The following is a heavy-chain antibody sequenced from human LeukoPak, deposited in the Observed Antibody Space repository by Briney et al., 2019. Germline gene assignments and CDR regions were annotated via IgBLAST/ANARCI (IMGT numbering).Heavy chain of an antibody. CDR2: ISGSGGST. CDR1: GFTFSSYA. J-gene: IGHJ4*02. V-gene: IGHV3-23*01. Sequence: GGSLRLSCAASGFTFSSYAMSWVRQAPGKGLEWVSPISGSGGSTYYADSVKGRFTISRDNSKNTLYLQMNSLRAEDTAVYYCARRSDYDSSGFYFDYWGQGTLVTVSS. CDR3: ARRSDYDSSGFYFDY. D-gene: IGHD3-22*01.